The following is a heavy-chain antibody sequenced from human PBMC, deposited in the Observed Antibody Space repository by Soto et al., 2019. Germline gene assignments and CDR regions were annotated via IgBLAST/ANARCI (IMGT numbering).Heavy chain of an antibody. J-gene: IGHJ6*03. CDR3: AKKLEGGYDYYYYYMDV. CDR2: ISGSGGST. V-gene: IGHV3-23*01. D-gene: IGHD5-12*01. Sequence: GGSLRLSCAASGFTFSSYAMSWVRQAPGKGLEWVSAISGSGGSTYYADSVKGRFTISRDNSKNTLYLQMNSLRAEDTAVYYCAKKLEGGYDYYYYYMDVWGKGTTVTVSS. CDR1: GFTFSSYA.